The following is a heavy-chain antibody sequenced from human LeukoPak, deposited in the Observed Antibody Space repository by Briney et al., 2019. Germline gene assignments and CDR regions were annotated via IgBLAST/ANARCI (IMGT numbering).Heavy chain of an antibody. Sequence: GGSLRLSCAASGFTFSTYWMHWVRQAPGQGPVWVSRISPDGSTTTYADSVRGRFSISRDNAKNTLYMQMNSLRVDDTAVYYCVRGSSTWSPLGDYWGQGTLVTVST. J-gene: IGHJ4*02. D-gene: IGHD6-13*01. CDR1: GFTFSTYW. V-gene: IGHV3-74*01. CDR3: VRGSSTWSPLGDY. CDR2: ISPDGSTT.